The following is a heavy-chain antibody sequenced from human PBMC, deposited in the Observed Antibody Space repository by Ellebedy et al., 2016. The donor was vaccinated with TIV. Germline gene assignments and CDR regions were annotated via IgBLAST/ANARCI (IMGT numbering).Heavy chain of an antibody. CDR3: TTHSPKYKGFDS. V-gene: IGHV3-15*01. D-gene: IGHD1-14*01. CDR1: GFTFSDAW. CDR2: IKSKTDGGTT. Sequence: PGGSLRLSCAASGFTFSDAWMSWVRQAPGKGLEWVGRIKSKTDGGTTDYAAPVKGRFTISRDDSEKTLYLQMNSLKTEDTAVYYCTTHSPKYKGFDSWGQGALVTVSS. J-gene: IGHJ4*02.